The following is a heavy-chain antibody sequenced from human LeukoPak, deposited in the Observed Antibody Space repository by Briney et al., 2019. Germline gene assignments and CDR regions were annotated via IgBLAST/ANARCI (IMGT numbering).Heavy chain of an antibody. V-gene: IGHV1-46*01. CDR3: ARGGQDCGGDCYSFDY. Sequence: GASVKVSCKASGYTFTSYYMHWVRQAPGQGLEWMGIINPSGGSTSYAQKFQGRVTMTRDTFTSTVYMELSSLRSEDTAVYYCARGGQDCGGDCYSFDYWGQGTLVTVSS. CDR1: GYTFTSYY. CDR2: INPSGGST. J-gene: IGHJ4*02. D-gene: IGHD2-21*02.